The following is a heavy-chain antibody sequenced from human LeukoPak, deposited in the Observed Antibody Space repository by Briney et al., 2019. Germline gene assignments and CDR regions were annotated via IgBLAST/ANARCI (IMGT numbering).Heavy chain of an antibody. Sequence: GGSLRLSCAASGFTVSSNFMNWVRQTPGKGLEWVSVIYSGGSTYYADSVKGRFTISRDISKNTLYLQMNSLRAEDTAVYYCAREILPSYAFDIWGQGTMVTVSS. CDR1: GFTVSSNF. J-gene: IGHJ3*02. D-gene: IGHD2/OR15-2a*01. CDR3: AREILPSYAFDI. CDR2: IYSGGST. V-gene: IGHV3-66*01.